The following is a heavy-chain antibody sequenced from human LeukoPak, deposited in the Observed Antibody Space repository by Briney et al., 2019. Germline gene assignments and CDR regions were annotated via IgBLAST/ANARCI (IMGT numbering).Heavy chain of an antibody. CDR1: GFTFSSYA. V-gene: IGHV3-23*01. CDR3: AKPPYSSYVVPTV. J-gene: IGHJ4*02. D-gene: IGHD4-11*01. CDR2: ISVSGAT. Sequence: GGSLRLSCAASGFTFSSYAMTWGRQAPGKGLEWVSVISVSGATHYAESVKGRFTISRDNSKNTLYLQMNSLRAEDTAVYYCAKPPYSSYVVPTVWGQGTLVTVSP.